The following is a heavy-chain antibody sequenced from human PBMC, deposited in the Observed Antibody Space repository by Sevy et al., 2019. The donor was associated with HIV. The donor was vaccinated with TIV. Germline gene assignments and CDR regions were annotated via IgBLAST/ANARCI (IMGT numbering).Heavy chain of an antibody. V-gene: IGHV3-9*01. CDR2: ISWNSGSI. CDR3: AKLAHEFKYNLNGFDI. Sequence: GGSLRLSCAASGFTFDDYAMHWVRQAPGKGLEWVSGISWNSGSIGYADSVKGRVTISRDNAKNSLYLQMNSLRAEDTALYYCAKLAHEFKYNLNGFDIWGQGTMVTVSS. J-gene: IGHJ3*02. D-gene: IGHD1-20*01. CDR1: GFTFDDYA.